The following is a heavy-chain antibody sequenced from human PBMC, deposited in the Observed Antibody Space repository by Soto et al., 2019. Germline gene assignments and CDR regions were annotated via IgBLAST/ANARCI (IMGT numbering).Heavy chain of an antibody. CDR3: AREVSLGGQNSAYYYDSSGYYYDY. CDR2: IYHSGST. Sequence: SETLSLTCAVSGYSISSGYYWGWIRQPPGKGLEWIGSIYHSGSTYYNPSLKSRVTISVDTSKNQFSLKLSSVTAADTAVYYCAREVSLGGQNSAYYYDSSGYYYDYWGQGTLVTVSS. CDR1: GYSISSGYY. D-gene: IGHD3-22*01. V-gene: IGHV4-38-2*02. J-gene: IGHJ4*02.